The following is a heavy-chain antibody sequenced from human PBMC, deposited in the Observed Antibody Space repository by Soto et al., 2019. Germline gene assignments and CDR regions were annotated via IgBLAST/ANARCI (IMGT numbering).Heavy chain of an antibody. J-gene: IGHJ6*02. Sequence: GGSLRLSCSASGFTFSASAMHWVRQAPGRGLESVSSINYNGGSTYYADSVKDRFIISRDNSKSTLYLQMTSLSIEDTAVYYCVKSSRRDITASRGMDVWGQGTTVTVSS. D-gene: IGHD3-3*01. CDR2: INYNGGST. CDR1: GFTFSASA. CDR3: VKSSRRDITASRGMDV. V-gene: IGHV3-64D*06.